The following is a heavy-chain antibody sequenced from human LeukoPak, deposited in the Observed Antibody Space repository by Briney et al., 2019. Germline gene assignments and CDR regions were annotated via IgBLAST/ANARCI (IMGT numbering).Heavy chain of an antibody. CDR2: MNPSSGNT. Sequence: GASVKVSCKASGYTFTSYDINWVRQATGQGLEWMGWMNPSSGNTGYAQKFQGRVSMTRDTSISTAYMELSSLRSEDTAVYYCAKGPGEAVFGVSTEDWGQGTTVTVSS. CDR3: AKGPGEAVFGVSTED. V-gene: IGHV1-8*01. J-gene: IGHJ6*02. CDR1: GYTFTSYD. D-gene: IGHD3-10*02.